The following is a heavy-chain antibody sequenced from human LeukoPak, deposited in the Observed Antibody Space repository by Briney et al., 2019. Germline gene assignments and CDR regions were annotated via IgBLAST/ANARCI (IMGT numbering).Heavy chain of an antibody. Sequence: ASVKVSFKASGYTFTGYYMHWVRQAPGQGLEWMGWINPNSGGTNYAQKFQDRVTMTWDTSISTAYMELSRLRSDDTAMYFCARAYTGFEAFDYRGQGTLVTVSS. V-gene: IGHV1-2*02. CDR2: INPNSGGT. CDR1: GYTFTGYY. J-gene: IGHJ4*02. CDR3: ARAYTGFEAFDY. D-gene: IGHD5-12*01.